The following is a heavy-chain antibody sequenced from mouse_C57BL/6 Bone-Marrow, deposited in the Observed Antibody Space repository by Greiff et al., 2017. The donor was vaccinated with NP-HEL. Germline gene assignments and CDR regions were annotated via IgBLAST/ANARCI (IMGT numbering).Heavy chain of an antibody. CDR2: IDPSDSYT. CDR3: VGPFAY. D-gene: IGHD2-14*01. Sequence: VQLQQSGAELVRPGTSVTLSCKASGYTFTSYWMHWVKQRPGQGLEWIGVIDPSDSYTNYNQKFKGKATLTVDTSSSTAYMQLSSLTSEDSAVYYCVGPFAYWGQGTLVTVSA. J-gene: IGHJ3*01. V-gene: IGHV1-59*01. CDR1: GYTFTSYW.